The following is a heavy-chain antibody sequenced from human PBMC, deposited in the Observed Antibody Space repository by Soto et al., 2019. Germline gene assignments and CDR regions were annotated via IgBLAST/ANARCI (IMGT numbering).Heavy chain of an antibody. J-gene: IGHJ6*02. CDR2: IKSKTDGGTT. CDR1: GFTFSNAW. V-gene: IGHV3-15*07. Sequence: GGSLRLSCAVSGFTFSNAWMDWVRQAPGKGLEWVGRIKSKTDGGTTDYAAPVKGRFTISRDDSKNTLYLQMNSLKTEDTAVYYCTTASNYLLYYYYYGMDVWGQGTTVTVSS. D-gene: IGHD4-4*01. CDR3: TTASNYLLYYYYYGMDV.